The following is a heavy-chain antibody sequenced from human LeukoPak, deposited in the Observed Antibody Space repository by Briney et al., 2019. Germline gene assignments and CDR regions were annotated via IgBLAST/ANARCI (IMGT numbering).Heavy chain of an antibody. CDR3: ARGLIYDFWSGYSLDY. J-gene: IGHJ4*02. CDR2: INHSGST. V-gene: IGHV4-34*01. D-gene: IGHD3-3*01. CDR1: GGSFSGYY. Sequence: SETLSLTCAVYGGSFSGYYWSWIRQPPGKGLEWIGEINHSGSTNYNPSLKSRVTTSVDTSKNQFSLKLSSVTAADTAVYYCARGLIYDFWSGYSLDYWGQGTLVTVSS.